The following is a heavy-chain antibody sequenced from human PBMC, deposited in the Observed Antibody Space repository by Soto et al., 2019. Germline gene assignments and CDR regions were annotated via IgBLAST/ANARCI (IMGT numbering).Heavy chain of an antibody. Sequence: GGSLRLSCAASGFTFSSYWMSWVRQAPGKGLEWVANIKQDGSEKYYVDSVKGRFTISRDNAKNSRYRQMNSLRAEETAVYYCARGELRYFDWFPYYYYYMDVWGKGTTVTVSS. CDR2: IKQDGSEK. CDR1: GFTFSSYW. CDR3: ARGELRYFDWFPYYYYYMDV. D-gene: IGHD3-9*01. J-gene: IGHJ6*03. V-gene: IGHV3-7*01.